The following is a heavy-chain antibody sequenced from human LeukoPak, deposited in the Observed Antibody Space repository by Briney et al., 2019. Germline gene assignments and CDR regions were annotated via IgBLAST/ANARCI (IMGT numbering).Heavy chain of an antibody. CDR2: INYDGSEK. CDR1: GLTLSRYW. Sequence: GGSLRLSCAAPGLTLSRYWMTWVRQAPGKGLEWVANINYDGSEKYYADSLKGRFTISRDNAKNSLYLQMNSLRDEDTAVFYCARAVADCSGTSCLYYFDYWGQGTLVTVSS. V-gene: IGHV3-7*02. J-gene: IGHJ4*02. D-gene: IGHD2-2*01. CDR3: ARAVADCSGTSCLYYFDY.